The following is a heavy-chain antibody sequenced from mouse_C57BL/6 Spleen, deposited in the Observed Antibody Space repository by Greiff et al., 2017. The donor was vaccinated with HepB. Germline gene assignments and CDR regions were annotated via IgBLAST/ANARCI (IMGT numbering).Heavy chain of an antibody. CDR1: GYSITSGYD. Sequence: EVKLVESGPGMVKPSQSLSLTCTVTGYSITSGYDWHWIRHFPGNKLEWMGYISYSGSTNYNPSLKSRISITHDTSKNHFFLKLNSVTTEDTATYYCAREGDGYYDYWGQGTTLTVSS. D-gene: IGHD2-3*01. CDR2: ISYSGST. V-gene: IGHV3-1*01. CDR3: AREGDGYYDY. J-gene: IGHJ2*01.